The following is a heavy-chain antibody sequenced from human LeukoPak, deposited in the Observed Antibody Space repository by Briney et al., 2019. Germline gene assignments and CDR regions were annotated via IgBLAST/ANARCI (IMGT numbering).Heavy chain of an antibody. Sequence: GGSLRLSCVGSGFAFSNYWMSWARQAPGKGLEWVAHINPDGRDTYYVDSVKGRFTISRDNAQNSMYLQMNSLRVEDTAVYYCTSWGDTTAEYFQRWGQGTLVTVSS. CDR1: GFAFSNYW. CDR3: TSWGDTTAEYFQR. D-gene: IGHD2-21*02. V-gene: IGHV3-7*01. J-gene: IGHJ1*01. CDR2: INPDGRDT.